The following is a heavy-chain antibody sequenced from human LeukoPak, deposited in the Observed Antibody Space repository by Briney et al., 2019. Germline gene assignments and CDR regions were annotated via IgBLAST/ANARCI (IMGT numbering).Heavy chain of an antibody. D-gene: IGHD6-19*01. CDR1: GFTFSSYS. CDR2: ISSGSSYI. J-gene: IGHJ3*02. Sequence: GGSLRLSCAASGFTFSSYSMNWVRQAPGKGLEWVSSISSGSSYIYYADSVKGRFTISRDNAKNSLYLQMNSLRAEDTAVYYCARDSSGWYRDAFDIWGQGTMVTVSS. V-gene: IGHV3-21*01. CDR3: ARDSSGWYRDAFDI.